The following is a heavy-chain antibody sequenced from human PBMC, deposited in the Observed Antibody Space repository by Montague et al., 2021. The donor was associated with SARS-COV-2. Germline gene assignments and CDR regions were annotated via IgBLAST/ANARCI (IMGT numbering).Heavy chain of an antibody. CDR1: GGSFSDYF. CDR3: ARGMLLRERAGLVLWGAVGAFDI. V-gene: IGHV4-34*01. D-gene: IGHD2-21*01. J-gene: IGHJ3*02. Sequence: SETLSLTCAVYGGSFSDYFWTWIRQSPGKGLEWIGEITEGGSTNYNPSLKARVTISVDTSKNQFSLNLSSVTAADTAVYYCARGMLLRERAGLVLWGAVGAFDIWGQGTLVTVSS. CDR2: ITEGGST.